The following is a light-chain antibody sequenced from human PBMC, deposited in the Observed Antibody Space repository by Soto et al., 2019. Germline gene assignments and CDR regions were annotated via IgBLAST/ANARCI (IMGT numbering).Light chain of an antibody. J-gene: IGKJ1*01. CDR3: QQYGSSPWT. Sequence: EIVLTQSPGTLSLSPGERATLSCRASQSVSSNYLAWYQQKPGQAPRPLIYGASSRANGIPDRFSGSGAGTDFTLTISRLESEDFAVYYCQQYGSSPWTFDQGTKVEIK. CDR2: GAS. CDR1: QSVSSNY. V-gene: IGKV3-20*01.